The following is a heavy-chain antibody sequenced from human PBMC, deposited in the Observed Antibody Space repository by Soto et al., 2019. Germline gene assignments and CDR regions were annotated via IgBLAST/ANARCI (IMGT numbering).Heavy chain of an antibody. Sequence: LRLSCAASGFTFSSYAMHWVRQAPGKGLEWVAVISYDGSNKYYADSVEGRFTISRDNSKNTLYLQMNSLRAEDTAVYYCASRLGSWGQGTLVTVSS. V-gene: IGHV3-30-3*01. J-gene: IGHJ4*02. CDR2: ISYDGSNK. CDR1: GFTFSSYA. D-gene: IGHD5-12*01. CDR3: ASRLGS.